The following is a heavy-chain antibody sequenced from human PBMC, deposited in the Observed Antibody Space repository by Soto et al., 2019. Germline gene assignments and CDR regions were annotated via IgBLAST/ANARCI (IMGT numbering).Heavy chain of an antibody. CDR3: TSSLGDSPYDSSGYYGRHPHFDY. J-gene: IGHJ4*02. CDR2: IYYSGST. CDR1: GGSISSGGYY. Sequence: SETLSLTCTVSGGSISSGGYYWSWIRQHPGKGLEWIGYIYYSGSTYSNPSLKSRDTISVDTSKNQYSLKLSSVTAANTAVYYYTSSLGDSPYDSSGYYGRHPHFDYWGQGTLVTVSS. D-gene: IGHD3-22*01. V-gene: IGHV4-31*03.